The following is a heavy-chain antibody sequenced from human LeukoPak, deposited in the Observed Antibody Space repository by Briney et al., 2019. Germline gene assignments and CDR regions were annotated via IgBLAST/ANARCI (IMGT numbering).Heavy chain of an antibody. Sequence: GGSLRLSCAASGFTFSNYWMSWVRQAPGKGLEWVANIKQDGSEKYYVDSVKGRFTISRDNSKNTLYLQMNSLRAEDTAVYYCARLTMVREKYYYYYMDVWGKGTTVTISS. D-gene: IGHD3-10*01. J-gene: IGHJ6*03. CDR1: GFTFSNYW. CDR2: IKQDGSEK. V-gene: IGHV3-7*03. CDR3: ARLTMVREKYYYYYMDV.